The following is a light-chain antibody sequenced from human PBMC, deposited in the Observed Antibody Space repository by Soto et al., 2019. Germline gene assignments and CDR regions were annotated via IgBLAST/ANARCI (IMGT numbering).Light chain of an antibody. CDR2: KDS. CDR1: ALPKQF. CDR3: QSADSSGTYVV. V-gene: IGLV3-25*03. Sequence: SYELTQPPSVSVSPGQTARITCSGDALPKQFAYWYQQKPGRAPVLVIYKDSERPSGIPERFSGSSSGTTVTLTISGVQAEDEADYYCQSADSSGTYVVFGGGTTLTVL. J-gene: IGLJ2*01.